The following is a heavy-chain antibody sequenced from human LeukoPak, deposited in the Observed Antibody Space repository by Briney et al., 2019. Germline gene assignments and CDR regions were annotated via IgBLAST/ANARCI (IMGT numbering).Heavy chain of an antibody. Sequence: GGSLRLSCAASGFTFSRDVMIWVRQARGKGLECVSEISAGGDYTYYADSVKGRFTISRDNSKNTMYLQMNSLRTDDTAVYYCAKATYSSSWNLYFDYWGQGTLVTVSS. D-gene: IGHD6-13*01. CDR1: GFTFSRDV. CDR3: AKATYSSSWNLYFDY. CDR2: ISAGGDYT. J-gene: IGHJ4*02. V-gene: IGHV3-23*01.